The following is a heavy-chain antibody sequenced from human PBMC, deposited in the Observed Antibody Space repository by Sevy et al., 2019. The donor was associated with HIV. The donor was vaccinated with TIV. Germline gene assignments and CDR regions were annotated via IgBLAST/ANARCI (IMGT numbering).Heavy chain of an antibody. CDR2: IIPIFGTA. CDR1: GGTFSSYA. Sequence: ASVKVSCQASGGTFSSYAISWVRQAPGQGLEWMGGIIPIFGTANYAQKFQGRVTITADESTSTAYMELSSLRSEDTAVYYCARAHGISYYYYGMDVWGQGTTVTVSS. J-gene: IGHJ6*02. V-gene: IGHV1-69*13. CDR3: ARAHGISYYYYGMDV. D-gene: IGHD1-20*01.